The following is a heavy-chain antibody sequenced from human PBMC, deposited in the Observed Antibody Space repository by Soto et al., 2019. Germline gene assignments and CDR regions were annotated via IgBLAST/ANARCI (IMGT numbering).Heavy chain of an antibody. Sequence: VASVKVSCKASGGTFSSYTISWVRQAPGQGLEWMGRIIPILGIANYAQKFQGRVTITADKSTSTAYMELSSLRSEDTAVYYCASSGGNFWSGYYTGGYYYYMDVCGKGTTVTVSS. D-gene: IGHD3-3*01. V-gene: IGHV1-69*02. CDR3: ASSGGNFWSGYYTGGYYYYMDV. CDR1: GGTFSSYT. CDR2: IIPILGIA. J-gene: IGHJ6*03.